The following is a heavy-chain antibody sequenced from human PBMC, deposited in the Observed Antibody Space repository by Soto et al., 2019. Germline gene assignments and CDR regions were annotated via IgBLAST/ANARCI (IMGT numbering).Heavy chain of an antibody. J-gene: IGHJ6*02. D-gene: IGHD1-20*01. V-gene: IGHV4-30-4*01. Sequence: SETLSLTCTVSGGSISSGDYYWSWIRQPPGKGLEWIGYIYYSGSTYYNPSLKSRVTISVDTSKNQFSLKLSSVTAADTAVYYCARGNNWNVFFYYYGMDVWGQGTTVTVSS. CDR3: ARGNNWNVFFYYYGMDV. CDR1: GGSISSGDYY. CDR2: IYYSGST.